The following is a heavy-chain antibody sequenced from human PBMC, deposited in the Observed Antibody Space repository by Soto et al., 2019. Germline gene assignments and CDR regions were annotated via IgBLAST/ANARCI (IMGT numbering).Heavy chain of an antibody. Sequence: PSETLSLTCTVSGDSISSGDYYWSWIRQPPGKGLEWIGEINHSGSTNYNPSLKSRVTISVDTSKNQFSLKLSSVTAADTAVYYCARGLLREQQLVTTFDYWGQGTLVTVSS. J-gene: IGHJ4*02. V-gene: IGHV4-39*07. CDR2: INHSGST. D-gene: IGHD6-13*01. CDR3: ARGLLREQQLVTTFDY. CDR1: GDSISSGDYY.